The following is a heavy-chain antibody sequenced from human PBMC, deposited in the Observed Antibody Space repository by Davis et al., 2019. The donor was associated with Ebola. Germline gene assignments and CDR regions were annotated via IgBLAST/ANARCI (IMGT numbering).Heavy chain of an antibody. Sequence: GESLISCAASGFTFRTYDMHWVRQTTGKGLEWVSVIGTAGDTYYRGSVKGRFTISRENARNSLYLQMNSLTAGDTAVYYCARAQFGDVVLDYWGQGTLVTVPS. J-gene: IGHJ4*02. V-gene: IGHV3-13*01. CDR2: IGTAGDT. CDR3: ARAQFGDVVLDY. D-gene: IGHD4-17*01. CDR1: GFTFRTYD.